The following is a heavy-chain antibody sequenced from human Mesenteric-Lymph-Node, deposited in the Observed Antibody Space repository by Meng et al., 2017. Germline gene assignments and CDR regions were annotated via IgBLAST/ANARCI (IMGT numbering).Heavy chain of an antibody. CDR1: GFSFSTSS. D-gene: IGHD2-21*02. V-gene: IGHV3-21*01. CDR3: ARLLGDPLNAFNI. J-gene: IGHJ3*02. CDR2: IESSITFI. Sequence: EVQLVESGGGLVKPGGSLRLSCAASGFSFSTSSMNWVRQAPGKGLEWVSSIESSITFIKYADSVKGRFTISRDNAKKSLYLQMKSLRAEDTAVYYCARLLGDPLNAFNIWGQGTMVTVSS.